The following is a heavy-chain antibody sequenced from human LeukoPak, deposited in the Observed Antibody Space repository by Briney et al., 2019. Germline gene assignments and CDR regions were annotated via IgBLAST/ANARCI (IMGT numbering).Heavy chain of an antibody. D-gene: IGHD2-15*01. V-gene: IGHV1-18*01. J-gene: IGHJ4*02. CDR1: GYTFTSYG. CDR2: ISAYNGNT. CDR3: ARFLIGGGSPHYFDY. Sequence: GASVMVSCKASGYTFTSYGINWVRQAPGQGLEWMGWISAYNGNTNYAQKFQGRVIMTTDTLTSTAYMELMSLRSDDTAVYYCARFLIGGGSPHYFDYWAREPWSPSPQ.